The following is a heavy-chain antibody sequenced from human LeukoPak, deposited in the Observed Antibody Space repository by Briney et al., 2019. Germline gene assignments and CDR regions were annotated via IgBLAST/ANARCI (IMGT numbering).Heavy chain of an antibody. J-gene: IGHJ4*02. D-gene: IGHD3-22*01. CDR3: ARNYYDSSGYTEPFDY. CDR1: GYTFTSYG. V-gene: IGHV1-18*01. Sequence: ASVKVSCKASGYTFTSYGISWVRQAPGQGLEWMGWISAYNGNTNYAQKLQGRVTMATDTSTSTAYMELRSLRSDDTAVYYCARNYYDSSGYTEPFDYWGQGTLVTVSS. CDR2: ISAYNGNT.